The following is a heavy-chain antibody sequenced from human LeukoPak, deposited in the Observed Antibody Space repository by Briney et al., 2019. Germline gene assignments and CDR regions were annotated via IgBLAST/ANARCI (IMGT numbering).Heavy chain of an antibody. D-gene: IGHD3-22*01. CDR2: ISGSGGST. Sequence: GGSLRLSCAASGFTLSSYAMSWVRQAPGKGLEWVSAISGSGGSTYYADSVKGQFTISRDNSKNTLYLQMNSLRAEDTAVYYCAKDVSVRYDSSGYYLWDYYYYYMDVWGKGTTVTVSS. V-gene: IGHV3-23*01. CDR3: AKDVSVRYDSSGYYLWDYYYYYMDV. CDR1: GFTLSSYA. J-gene: IGHJ6*03.